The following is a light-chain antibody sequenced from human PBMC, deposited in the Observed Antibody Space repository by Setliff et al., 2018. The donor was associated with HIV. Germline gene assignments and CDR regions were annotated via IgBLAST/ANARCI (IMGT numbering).Light chain of an antibody. CDR3: SSYTSSSTLI. Sequence: QSALTQPASVSGSPGQSITISCTGTSSDAGGFNYVSWHQQHPGKAPKLMIYDVSNRPSGVSNRFSGSKSGNTASLTISGLQAEDEADYYCSSYTSSSTLIFGTGTKVTVL. V-gene: IGLV2-14*03. CDR1: SSDAGGFNY. J-gene: IGLJ1*01. CDR2: DVS.